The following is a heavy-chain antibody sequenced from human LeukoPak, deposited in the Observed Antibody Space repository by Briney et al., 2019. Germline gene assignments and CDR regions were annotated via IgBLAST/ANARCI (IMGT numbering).Heavy chain of an antibody. D-gene: IGHD3-10*01. CDR2: ISSGGT. V-gene: IGHV3-23*01. Sequence: PGGSLRLSCAASGFTFSNYPMHWVRQAPGKGLEWVSAISSGGTYYADSVTGRFTISRDNSKNTLYLQMNSLRVEDTAVYYCAKGYVSGTYCLDYWGQGILVTVSS. J-gene: IGHJ4*02. CDR1: GFTFSNYP. CDR3: AKGYVSGTYCLDY.